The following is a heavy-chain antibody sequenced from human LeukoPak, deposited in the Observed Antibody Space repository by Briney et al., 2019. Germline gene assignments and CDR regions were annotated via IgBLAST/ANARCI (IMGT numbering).Heavy chain of an antibody. V-gene: IGHV4-34*01. J-gene: IGHJ4*02. D-gene: IGHD6-6*01. CDR1: GGSFSGYY. Sequence: ASETLSLTCADYGGSFSGYYWSWIRQPPGKGLEWIGEINHSGSTNYNPSLKCRVTISVDTSKNQFSLKLSSVTAADTAVYYCARSIAARIFDYWGQGTLVTVSS. CDR2: INHSGST. CDR3: ARSIAARIFDY.